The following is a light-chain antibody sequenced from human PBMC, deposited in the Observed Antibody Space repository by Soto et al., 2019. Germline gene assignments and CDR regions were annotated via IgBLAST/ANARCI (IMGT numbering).Light chain of an antibody. J-gene: IGKJ4*01. Sequence: IQLTQSPSSLSASVGDSVTITCRASQDISSHLAWYQQKPGKAPKVLIYAASTLESGIPSRFSGSGSGTDFTLTISSLQAEDFAIYYCQQVKSFLPLTFGWGPKVHI. CDR1: QDISSH. CDR3: QQVKSFLPLT. V-gene: IGKV1-9*01. CDR2: AAS.